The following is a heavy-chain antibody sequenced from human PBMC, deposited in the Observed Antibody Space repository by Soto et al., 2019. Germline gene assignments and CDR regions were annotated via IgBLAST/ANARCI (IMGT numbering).Heavy chain of an antibody. CDR3: AASDYYDSSGFDP. CDR2: ISSSSSYI. J-gene: IGHJ5*02. CDR1: GFTFSSYS. Sequence: PGGSLRLSCAASGFTFSSYSMNWVSQAPGKGLEWVSSISSSSSYIYYADSVKGRFTISRDNAKNSLYLQMNSLRAEDTAVYYCAASDYYDSSGFDPWGQGTLVTVSS. D-gene: IGHD3-22*01. V-gene: IGHV3-21*01.